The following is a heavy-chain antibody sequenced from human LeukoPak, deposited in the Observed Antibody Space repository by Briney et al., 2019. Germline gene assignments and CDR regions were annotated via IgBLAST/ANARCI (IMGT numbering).Heavy chain of an antibody. CDR1: GYTFTGYH. J-gene: IGHJ4*02. CDR2: INPNSGGT. D-gene: IGHD3-16*02. Sequence: ASVKVSCKASGYTFTGYHMHWVRQAPGQGLEWMGWINPNSGGTNYAQKFQGRVTMTRDTSISTAYMELSRLRSDDTAVYYCARDLDDYVWGSYRYYWGQGTLVTVSS. V-gene: IGHV1-2*02. CDR3: ARDLDDYVWGSYRYY.